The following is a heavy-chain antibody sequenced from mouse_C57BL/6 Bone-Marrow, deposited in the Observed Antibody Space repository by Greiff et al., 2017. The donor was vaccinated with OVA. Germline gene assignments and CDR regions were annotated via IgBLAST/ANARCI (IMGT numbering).Heavy chain of an antibody. CDR3: TRRGGYYAMDY. CDR1: GYTFTDYE. V-gene: IGHV1-15*01. J-gene: IGHJ4*01. Sequence: VQLQQSGAELVRPGASVTLSCKASGYTFTDYEMHWVKQTPVHGLEWIGAIDPETGGTAYNQKFKGKAILTADKSSITAYMELRSLTSEDSAVYYCTRRGGYYAMDYWGQGTSVTVSS. CDR2: IDPETGGT.